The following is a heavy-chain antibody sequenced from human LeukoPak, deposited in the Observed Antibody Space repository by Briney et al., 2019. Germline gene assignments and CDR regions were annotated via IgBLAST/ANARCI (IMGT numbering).Heavy chain of an antibody. CDR2: INHRGDT. V-gene: IGHV4-34*01. CDR3: ARGPTISETGYFDY. CDR1: GGSFSSYY. J-gene: IGHJ4*03. Sequence: SETLSLTCAVYGGSFSSYYWSWLRQSPGKGLEWIAEINHRGDTNYNPSVKSRVTISVDSSKNQFSLKVTSLTAADTAVYYCARGPTISETGYFDYWGQGTLVTVSS. D-gene: IGHD1-1*01.